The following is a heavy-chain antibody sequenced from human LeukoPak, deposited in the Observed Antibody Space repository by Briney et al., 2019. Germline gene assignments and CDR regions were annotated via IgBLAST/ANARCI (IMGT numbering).Heavy chain of an antibody. CDR1: GGSISSGSYY. V-gene: IGHV4-61*02. CDR3: ARDLGVVTSWYFDL. CDR2: IYTSGST. Sequence: PSXTLSLTCTVSGGSISSGSYYWSWIRQPAGKGLEWIGRIYTSGSTNYNPSLKSRVTISVDTSKNQFSLKLSSVTAADTAVYYCARDLGVVTSWYFDLWGRGTLVTVSS. J-gene: IGHJ2*01. D-gene: IGHD2-21*02.